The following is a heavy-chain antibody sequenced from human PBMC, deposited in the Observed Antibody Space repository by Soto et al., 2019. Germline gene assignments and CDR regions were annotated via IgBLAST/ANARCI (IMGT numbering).Heavy chain of an antibody. CDR3: ARGQTIFGVVSMARGMDV. CDR2: INHSGST. CDR1: GGSFSGYY. V-gene: IGHV4-34*01. D-gene: IGHD3-3*01. Sequence: SETLSLTCAVYGGSFSGYYWSWIRQPPGKGLEWIGEINHSGSTNYNPSLKSRVTISVDTSKNQFSLKLSSVTAADTAVYYCARGQTIFGVVSMARGMDVWGQGTTVTVSS. J-gene: IGHJ6*02.